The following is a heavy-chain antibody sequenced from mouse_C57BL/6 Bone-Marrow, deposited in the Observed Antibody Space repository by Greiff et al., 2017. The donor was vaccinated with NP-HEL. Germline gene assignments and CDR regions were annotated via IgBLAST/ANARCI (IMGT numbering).Heavy chain of an antibody. CDR1: GYTFTSYW. V-gene: IGHV1-55*01. J-gene: IGHJ1*03. D-gene: IGHD2-1*01. Sequence: QVQLQQPGAELVKPGASVKMSCKASGYTFTSYWITWVKQRPGQGLEWIGDIYPGSGSPNYNEKFKSKATLTVDTSSSTAYMQLSSLTSEDSAVYYCARGVNWYFDVWGTGTTVTVSS. CDR2: IYPGSGSP. CDR3: ARGVNWYFDV.